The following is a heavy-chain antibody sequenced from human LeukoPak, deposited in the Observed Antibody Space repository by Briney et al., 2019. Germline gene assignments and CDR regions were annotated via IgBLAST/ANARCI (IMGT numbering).Heavy chain of an antibody. CDR1: GESFSAYY. CDR3: AREESDWSSLGYFYHYMDV. V-gene: IGHV4-34*01. CDR2: INHRGST. D-gene: IGHD3-9*01. J-gene: IGHJ6*03. Sequence: SETLSLTCAVYGESFSAYYWSWIRQPPGKGLEWIGEINHRGSTNYKPSLKSRVTISVDASKNQFSLKLGSVTAADTAVYYCAREESDWSSLGYFYHYMDVWGKGTTVTISS.